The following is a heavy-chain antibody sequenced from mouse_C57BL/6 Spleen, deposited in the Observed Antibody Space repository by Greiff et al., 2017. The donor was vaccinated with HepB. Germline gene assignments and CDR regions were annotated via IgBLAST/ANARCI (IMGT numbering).Heavy chain of an antibody. J-gene: IGHJ4*01. CDR2: IWRGGST. CDR1: GFSLTSYG. CDR3: AKNSGPYYYAMDY. Sequence: VQLQQSGPGLVQPSQSLSITCTVSGFSLTSYGVHWVRQSPGKGLEWLGVIWRGGSTDYNAAFMSRLSITKDNSKSQVFFKMNSLQADDTAIYYCAKNSGPYYYAMDYWGQGTSVTVSS. D-gene: IGHD3-2*02. V-gene: IGHV2-5*01.